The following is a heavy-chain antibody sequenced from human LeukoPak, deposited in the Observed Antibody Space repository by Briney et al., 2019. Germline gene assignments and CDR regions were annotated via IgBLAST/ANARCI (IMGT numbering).Heavy chain of an antibody. CDR1: GYIFNNYG. CDR2: ISSYNGDT. Sequence: ASVKVSCKASGYIFNNYGISWVRQAPGQGVEWMGWISSYNGDTKYAQKVQGRVTMTTDTSTSTAYMELRSLTSDDTAVYYCAKGAISVWFGGYYFDSWGQGTLVTVSS. J-gene: IGHJ4*02. D-gene: IGHD3-10*01. CDR3: AKGAISVWFGGYYFDS. V-gene: IGHV1-18*01.